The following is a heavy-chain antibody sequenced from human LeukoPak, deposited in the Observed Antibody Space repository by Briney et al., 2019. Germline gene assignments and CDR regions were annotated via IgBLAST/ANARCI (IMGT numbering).Heavy chain of an antibody. Sequence: SETLSLTCTVSGGSISSYYWTWIRQPPGKGLEWIGYIYYSGSTKYNPSLKSRVTISIDTSKNQFSLKLSSVTAADTAVYYCARGQWLVYFDYWGQGTLVTVSS. CDR2: IYYSGST. V-gene: IGHV4-59*01. D-gene: IGHD6-19*01. J-gene: IGHJ4*02. CDR3: ARGQWLVYFDY. CDR1: GGSISSYY.